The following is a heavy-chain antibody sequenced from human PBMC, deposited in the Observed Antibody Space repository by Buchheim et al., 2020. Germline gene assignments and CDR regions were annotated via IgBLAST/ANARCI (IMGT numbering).Heavy chain of an antibody. D-gene: IGHD2-15*01. V-gene: IGHV3-30*03. CDR2: ASHDESN. Sequence: QVQLVESGGGVVQPGRSLRLSCAASGFTFSSYGMHWVRQAPGKGLEWVAVASHDESNYYGDSVKGRFTISRDNSKNTLYLQMNSLRAEDTAVYYCARDESVVVAATPNYYGMDVWGQGTT. CDR3: ARDESVVVAATPNYYGMDV. J-gene: IGHJ6*02. CDR1: GFTFSSYG.